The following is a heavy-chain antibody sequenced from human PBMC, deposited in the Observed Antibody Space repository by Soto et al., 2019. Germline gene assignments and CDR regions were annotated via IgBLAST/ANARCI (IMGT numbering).Heavy chain of an antibody. CDR3: ARGSNTAFDP. D-gene: IGHD2-21*02. V-gene: IGHV3-74*01. Sequence: EAQLVESGGGLVQPGGSLRLSCAASGFNFSPYWMHWVRQTPGKGLVWVSRINAEGNTIYADSVKGRFIISRDNAKNMLYLQMTSLRAEDTAVYFCARGSNTAFDPWGQGTLVTVSS. CDR1: GFNFSPYW. CDR2: INAEGNT. J-gene: IGHJ5*02.